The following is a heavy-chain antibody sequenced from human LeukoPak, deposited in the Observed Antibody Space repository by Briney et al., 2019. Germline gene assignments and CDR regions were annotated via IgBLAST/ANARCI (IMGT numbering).Heavy chain of an antibody. CDR2: IWYDGSDK. J-gene: IGHJ3*02. D-gene: IGHD1-26*01. CDR3: AKAIKAGGNVFDI. CDR1: GFTFSSYC. Sequence: GGSLRLSCAASGFTFSSYCMHWVRQAPGKGLEWVAVIWYDGSDKYYADSVKGRFTISRDNSKNTLYLQVNSLRAEDTAVYYCAKAIKAGGNVFDIWGQGTMVTVS. V-gene: IGHV3-33*06.